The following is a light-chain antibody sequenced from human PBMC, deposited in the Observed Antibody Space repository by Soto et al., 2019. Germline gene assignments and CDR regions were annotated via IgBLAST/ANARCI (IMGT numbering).Light chain of an antibody. CDR1: SSDVGGYNY. J-gene: IGLJ1*01. CDR2: DVS. Sequence: QSALNQPASVSGSTGQSIAISCIRTSSDVGGYNYVSWYQQYQGKAPKLMIYDVSNRPSGVSNRFSGSKSGNTASLTISGLQAEDEADYYCSSYTSNNTLLFGIGTKVTVL. V-gene: IGLV2-14*03. CDR3: SSYTSNNTLL.